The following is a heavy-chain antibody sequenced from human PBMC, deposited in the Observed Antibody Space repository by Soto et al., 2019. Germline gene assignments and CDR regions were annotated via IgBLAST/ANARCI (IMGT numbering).Heavy chain of an antibody. Sequence: GXSRRLCCAASGFTFGDYWVGWVRQAPGKGLEWIANXKQDGXEKYYVASVKGXFTISSDXTNNSLYLKMNSLTAEDKAVYYCARDLNYGLFDYWGKGTLVTVSS. V-gene: IGHV3-7*01. D-gene: IGHD4-17*01. CDR1: GFTFGDYW. J-gene: IGHJ4*02. CDR2: XKQDGXEK. CDR3: ARDLNYGLFDY.